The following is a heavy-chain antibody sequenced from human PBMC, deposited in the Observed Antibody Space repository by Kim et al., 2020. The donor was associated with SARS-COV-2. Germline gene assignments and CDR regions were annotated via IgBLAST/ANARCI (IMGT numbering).Heavy chain of an antibody. V-gene: IGHV4-39*01. D-gene: IGHD1-26*01. Sequence: SETLSLTCTVSGGSISSSSYYWGWIRQPPGKGLEWIGSIYYSGSTYYNPSLKSRVTISVDTSKNQFSLKLSSVTAADTAVYYCARHRREGATMAQTSIDYWGQGTLVTVSS. CDR2: IYYSGST. CDR3: ARHRREGATMAQTSIDY. J-gene: IGHJ4*02. CDR1: GGSISSSSYY.